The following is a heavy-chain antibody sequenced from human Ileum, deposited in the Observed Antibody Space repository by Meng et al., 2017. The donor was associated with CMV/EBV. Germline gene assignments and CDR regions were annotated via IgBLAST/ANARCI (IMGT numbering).Heavy chain of an antibody. J-gene: IGHJ4*02. CDR3: AKDRTYDFWTSDSVGIDY. CDR2: ITWNGGSI. Sequence: SLKISCAASGSSFNDCGMHWVRQAPGKGLEWVSGITWNGGSIGYADAVKGRLTISRDEARNSLYLQMNSLRPEDTALYYCAKDRTYDFWTSDSVGIDYWGQGTLVTVSS. CDR1: GSSFNDCG. D-gene: IGHD3/OR15-3a*01. V-gene: IGHV3-9*01.